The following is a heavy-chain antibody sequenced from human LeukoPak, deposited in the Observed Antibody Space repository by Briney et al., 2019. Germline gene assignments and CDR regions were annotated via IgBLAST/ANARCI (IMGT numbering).Heavy chain of an antibody. J-gene: IGHJ4*02. V-gene: IGHV3-23*01. CDR3: AKGKSYPYYYDSSGYYTLFDY. CDR2: ISGSGGST. CDR1: GFTFSSYA. Sequence: PGGSLRLSCAASGFTFSSYAMSWVRQAPGKRLEWVSAISGSGGSTYYADSVKGRFTISRDNSKNTLYLQMNSLRAEDTAVYYCAKGKSYPYYYDSSGYYTLFDYWGQGTLVTVSS. D-gene: IGHD3-22*01.